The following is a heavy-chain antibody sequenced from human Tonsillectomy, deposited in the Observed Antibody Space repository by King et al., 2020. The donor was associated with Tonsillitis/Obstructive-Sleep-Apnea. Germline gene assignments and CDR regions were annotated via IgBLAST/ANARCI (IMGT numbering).Heavy chain of an antibody. V-gene: IGHV3-48*02. D-gene: IGHD2-8*02. J-gene: IGHJ4*02. Sequence: VQLVESGGGLVQPGGSLRLSCAASGFTFSSYSMNWVRQAPGKGLEWVSYISSDLTTIYYADSVRGRFTISRDNAKNSVYLQMNSLRDEDTAVYYCVRESCSGGICSRDYWGQGTLVPVSS. CDR3: VRESCSGGICSRDY. CDR1: GFTFSSYS. CDR2: ISSDLTTI.